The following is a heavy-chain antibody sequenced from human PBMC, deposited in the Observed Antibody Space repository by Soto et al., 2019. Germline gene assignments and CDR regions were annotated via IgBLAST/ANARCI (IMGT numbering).Heavy chain of an antibody. V-gene: IGHV4-61*01. CDR1: GDSLTSHSYY. Sequence: PSETLSLTCTVSGDSLTSHSYYWTWVRQPPGKGLEWIGNIYYTGNANYNPSLTGRVTLSVDTSRNQFSLRLTSVTTADTAVYYCARDREVPAAIYYYYGMDVWGQGTTVTVSS. CDR2: IYYTGNA. D-gene: IGHD2-2*01. J-gene: IGHJ6*02. CDR3: ARDREVPAAIYYYYGMDV.